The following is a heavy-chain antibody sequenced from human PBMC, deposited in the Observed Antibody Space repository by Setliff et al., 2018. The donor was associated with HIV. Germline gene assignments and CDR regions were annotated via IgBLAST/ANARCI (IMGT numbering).Heavy chain of an antibody. D-gene: IGHD3-10*01. CDR2: IKQDGSER. J-gene: IGHJ4*02. V-gene: IGHV3-7*03. CDR1: GFNFRSYW. CDR3: ARDPSGVWDYFDY. Sequence: GGSLRLSCAASGFNFRSYWMTWVRQAPGKELEWVANIKQDGSERYYVDSVKGRFTISRDNVKNTLYLQMNSLRAEDTALYYCARDPSGVWDYFDYWGQGILVTVSS.